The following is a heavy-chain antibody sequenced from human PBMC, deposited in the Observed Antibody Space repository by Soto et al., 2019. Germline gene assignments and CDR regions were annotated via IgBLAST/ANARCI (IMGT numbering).Heavy chain of an antibody. CDR3: AKDPYGSGGNYLEY. D-gene: IGHD3-10*01. J-gene: IGHJ4*02. CDR1: GFTFSSYA. CDR2: ILHDSSKK. V-gene: IGHV3-30*02. Sequence: QVQLVESGGGVVQPGGSLRLSCAASGFTFSSYAMHWVRQAPGKGLEWVALILHDSSKKYYAGSVKGRLTISRDNSNNTLYLQMNSMGPEDTAVYYGAKDPYGSGGNYLEYLGQGTLVTVSS.